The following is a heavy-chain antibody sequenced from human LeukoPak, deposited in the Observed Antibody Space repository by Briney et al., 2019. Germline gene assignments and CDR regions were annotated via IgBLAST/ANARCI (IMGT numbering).Heavy chain of an antibody. CDR1: GFTFSGSA. D-gene: IGHD3-22*01. J-gene: IGHJ4*02. V-gene: IGHV3-73*01. CDR3: TRPGSSGLTVPY. Sequence: GGSLKLSCAASGFTFSGSAMHWVRQASGKGLEWVGRIRSKANSYATAYAASVKGSVTISRDDSKNTAYLQMNSLKTEDTAVYYCTRPGSSGLTVPYWGQGTLVTVSS. CDR2: IRSKANSYAT.